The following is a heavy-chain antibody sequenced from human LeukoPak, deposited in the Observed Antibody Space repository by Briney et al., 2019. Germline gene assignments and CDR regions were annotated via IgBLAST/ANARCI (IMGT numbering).Heavy chain of an antibody. J-gene: IGHJ3*02. CDR1: GFTFSTYA. V-gene: IGHV3-30*01. CDR3: ASLTKPNNAFDI. CDR2: ISYDGSNQ. D-gene: IGHD3-9*01. Sequence: PGRSLRLSCAASGFTFSTYAMHWVRQAPGKGLEWVAVISYDGSNQYNADSVKGRFTIARDNSKNTLFLQMNSLRAEDTAVYYCASLTKPNNAFDIWGQGTMVTVSS.